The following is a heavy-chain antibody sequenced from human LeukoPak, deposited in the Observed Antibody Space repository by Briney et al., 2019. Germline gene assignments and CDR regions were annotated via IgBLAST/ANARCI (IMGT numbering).Heavy chain of an antibody. CDR3: ARGPRLDSSGWYYGAFDI. J-gene: IGHJ3*02. CDR2: IIPIFGTA. V-gene: IGHV1-69*01. CDR1: GGTFSSYA. D-gene: IGHD6-19*01. Sequence: SVKVSCKASGGTFSSYAISWVRQAPGQGLEWMGGIIPIFGTANYAQKFQGRVTITADESTSTAYMELSRLRSDDTAVYYCARGPRLDSSGWYYGAFDIWGQGTMVTVSS.